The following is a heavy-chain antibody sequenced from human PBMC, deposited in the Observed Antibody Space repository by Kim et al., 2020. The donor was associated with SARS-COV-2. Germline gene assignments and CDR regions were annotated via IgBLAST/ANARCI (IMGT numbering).Heavy chain of an antibody. Sequence: ASVKVSCKASGYTFTSYYMHWVRQAPGQGLEWMGLINPSGGSTSYAQKFQGRVTMTRDTSTSTVYMELSSLRSEDTAVYYCAREYCSSTSCYTGDAFDNWGQGTMVTVSS. V-gene: IGHV1-46*01. D-gene: IGHD2-2*02. CDR3: AREYCSSTSCYTGDAFDN. CDR2: INPSGGST. J-gene: IGHJ3*02. CDR1: GYTFTSYY.